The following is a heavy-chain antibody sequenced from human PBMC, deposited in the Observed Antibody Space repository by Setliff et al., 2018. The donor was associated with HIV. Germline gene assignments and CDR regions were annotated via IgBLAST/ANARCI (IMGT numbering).Heavy chain of an antibody. V-gene: IGHV1-46*01. Sequence: ASVKVSCKTSGYAITCYYMHWVRQAPGQGLEWMGVINPSGGSTNYAQKFQGRVTMTGDTSTSTVYMDLSSLRSEDTAVYYCARDGGYSYPYYFHYWGQGTLVTVSS. CDR2: INPSGGST. CDR1: GYAITCYY. D-gene: IGHD5-18*01. CDR3: ARDGGYSYPYYFHY. J-gene: IGHJ4*02.